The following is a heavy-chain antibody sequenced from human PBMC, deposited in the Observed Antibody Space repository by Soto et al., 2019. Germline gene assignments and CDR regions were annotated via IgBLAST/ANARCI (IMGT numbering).Heavy chain of an antibody. CDR2: IIPIFGTA. J-gene: IGHJ6*02. Sequence: SVKVSCKASGGTFSSYAISWVRQAPGQGLEWMGGIIPIFGTANYAQKFQGRVTITADESTSTAYMELSSLRSEDTAVYYCARDRVAASYYYGMDVWGQGTTVTVSS. V-gene: IGHV1-69*13. CDR1: GGTFSSYA. D-gene: IGHD6-13*01. CDR3: ARDRVAASYYYGMDV.